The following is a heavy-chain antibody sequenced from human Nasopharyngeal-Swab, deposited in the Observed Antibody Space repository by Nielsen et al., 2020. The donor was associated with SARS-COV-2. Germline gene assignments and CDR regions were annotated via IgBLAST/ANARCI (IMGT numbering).Heavy chain of an antibody. Sequence: GESLKISCAASGFTFSSYAMSWVRQPPGQGLEWVSAISGSGGSTYYADSVKGRFTISRDNSKNTLYLQMNSLRAEDTAVYYCAKDGDFWSGYYYYYGMDVWGQGTTVTVSS. CDR2: ISGSGGST. V-gene: IGHV3-23*01. CDR3: AKDGDFWSGYYYYYGMDV. CDR1: GFTFSSYA. J-gene: IGHJ6*02. D-gene: IGHD3-3*01.